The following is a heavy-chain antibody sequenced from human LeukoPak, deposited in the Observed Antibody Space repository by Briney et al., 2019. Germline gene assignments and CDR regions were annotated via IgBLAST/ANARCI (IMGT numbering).Heavy chain of an antibody. D-gene: IGHD1-26*01. J-gene: IGHJ4*02. V-gene: IGHV3-30*02. CDR1: AFTFSSYG. CDR3: AKLGGSDFDY. CDR2: IRYDGSNK. Sequence: GGSLRLSCAASAFTFSSYGMHWVRQAPGKGLEWVAFIRYDGSNKYYADSVKGRFTISRDNSKNTLYLQMNSLRAEDTAEYYYAKLGGSDFDYWGQGTLVTVSS.